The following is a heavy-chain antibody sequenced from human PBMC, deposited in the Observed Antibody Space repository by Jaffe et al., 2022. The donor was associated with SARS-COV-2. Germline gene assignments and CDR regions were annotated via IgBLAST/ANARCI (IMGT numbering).Heavy chain of an antibody. D-gene: IGHD2-15*01. CDR3: ARSQKYCSGGTCYVTHFDY. J-gene: IGHJ4*02. CDR2: IYSSGST. V-gene: IGHV4-61*02. CDR1: GDSMSSVSYY. Sequence: VQLQESGPGLVKPSQTLSLTCTVSGDSMSSVSYYWSWIRQPAGKGLEWIGRIYSSGSTDYNPSLKSRVTISLDTSKTHFFLKLTSVTAADTAVYYCARSQKYCSGGTCYVTHFDYWGQGTLVTVSS.